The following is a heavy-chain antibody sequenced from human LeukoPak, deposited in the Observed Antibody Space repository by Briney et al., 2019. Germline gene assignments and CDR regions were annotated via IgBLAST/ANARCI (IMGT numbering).Heavy chain of an antibody. J-gene: IGHJ4*02. D-gene: IGHD4-23*01. V-gene: IGHV4-59*02. CDR2: IYYTET. CDR3: ARVSRGNSVGGDY. CDR1: GGSVSNYY. Sequence: SETLSLTCTVSGGSVSNYYWSWIRQSPGKGLEWIGYIYYTETSYNPSLKSRVTISADTSKNQFSLKLSSVTAADTAMYYCARVSRGNSVGGDYWGQGTLVTVSS.